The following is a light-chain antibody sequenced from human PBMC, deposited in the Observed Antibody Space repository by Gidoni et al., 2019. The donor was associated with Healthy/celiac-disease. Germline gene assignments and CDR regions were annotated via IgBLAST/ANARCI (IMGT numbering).Light chain of an antibody. CDR3: QQYGSSPYT. J-gene: IGKJ2*01. V-gene: IGKV3-20*01. Sequence: VLKQSPGTMSLSPGARATLSCRASQSVSSSYLAWYQQKPGQAPRLLIYGASSRATGIPDRFSGSGSGTDFTLTISRLEPEDFAVYYCQQYGSSPYTFGQGTKLEIK. CDR1: QSVSSSY. CDR2: GAS.